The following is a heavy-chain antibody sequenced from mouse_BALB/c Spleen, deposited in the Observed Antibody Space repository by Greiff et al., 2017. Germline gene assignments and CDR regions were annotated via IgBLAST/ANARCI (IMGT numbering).Heavy chain of an antibody. CDR3: ARAYYRYDWYFDV. CDR1: GFNIKDTY. D-gene: IGHD2-14*01. J-gene: IGHJ1*01. Sequence: VHVKQSGAELVKPGASVKLSCTASGFNIKDTYMHWVKQRPEQGLEWIGRIDPANGNTKYDPKFQGKATITADTSSNTAYLQLSSLTSEDTAVYYCARAYYRYDWYFDVWGAGTTVTVSS. V-gene: IGHV14-3*02. CDR2: IDPANGNT.